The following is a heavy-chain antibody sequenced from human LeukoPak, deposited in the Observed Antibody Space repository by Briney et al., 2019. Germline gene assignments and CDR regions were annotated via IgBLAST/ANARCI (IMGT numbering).Heavy chain of an antibody. Sequence: ASVKVSCKTSGYTFTSYGIYWVRQAPGQGLEWMGWISAYNGNTNYAQKLQGRVTMTTDTSTSTAYMELRSLRSDDTAVYYCARNIAVAGFDYWGQGTLVTVSS. J-gene: IGHJ4*02. V-gene: IGHV1-18*01. CDR1: GYTFTSYG. D-gene: IGHD6-19*01. CDR3: ARNIAVAGFDY. CDR2: ISAYNGNT.